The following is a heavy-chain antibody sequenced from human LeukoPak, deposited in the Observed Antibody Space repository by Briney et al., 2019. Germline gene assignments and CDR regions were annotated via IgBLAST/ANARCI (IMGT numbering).Heavy chain of an antibody. V-gene: IGHV3-11*01. Sequence: GGSLRLSCAASGFTFSDYYMSWIRQAPGKGLEWVSYISSSGSTIYYADSVKGRFTISRDNAKNSLYLQMNSLRAEDTAVYYCARTVLAALPNWFDPWGQGTLVTVSS. CDR3: ARTVLAALPNWFDP. CDR2: ISSSGSTI. D-gene: IGHD6-19*01. J-gene: IGHJ5*02. CDR1: GFTFSDYY.